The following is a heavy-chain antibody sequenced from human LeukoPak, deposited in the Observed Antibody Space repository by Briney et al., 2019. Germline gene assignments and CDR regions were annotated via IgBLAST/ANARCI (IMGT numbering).Heavy chain of an antibody. Sequence: GGSPRLSCAASGFTFSSYSMNWVRQAPGKGLEWVSSISSSSSYIYYADSVKGRFTISRDNAKNSLYLQMNSLRAEDTAVYYCARDVSLPGYDFWSGYFDYWGQGTLVTVSS. CDR2: ISSSSSYI. D-gene: IGHD3-3*01. V-gene: IGHV3-21*01. CDR1: GFTFSSYS. J-gene: IGHJ4*02. CDR3: ARDVSLPGYDFWSGYFDY.